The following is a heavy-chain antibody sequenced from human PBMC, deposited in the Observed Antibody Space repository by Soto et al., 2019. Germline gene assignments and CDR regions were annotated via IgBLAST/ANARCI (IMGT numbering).Heavy chain of an antibody. D-gene: IGHD3-22*01. CDR2: SYPGDSDT. CDR1: GYSFPSYW. V-gene: IGHV5-51*01. J-gene: IGHJ6*01. CDR3: ARHSGGYFEQRNPNPYYGMDV. Sequence: GESLKLSWEGSGYSFPSYWIVWARQMPGKSLECMGISYPGDSDTGYSPAFQGQVTIAADKSISTAYLQWRSLKASDTAMYYCARHSGGYFEQRNPNPYYGMDVWRRGTKVTVSS.